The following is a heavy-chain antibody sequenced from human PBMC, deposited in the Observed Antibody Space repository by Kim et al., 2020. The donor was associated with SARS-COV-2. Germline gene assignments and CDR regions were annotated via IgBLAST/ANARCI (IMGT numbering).Heavy chain of an antibody. CDR1: GFSFTNSA. CDR2: IVVGNGET. J-gene: IGHJ1*01. V-gene: IGHV1-58*01. D-gene: IGHD3-10*01. Sequence: SVKVSCKASGFSFTNSAVQWVRQARGQGLEWIGWIVVGNGETRFAQKFQGRVTLSRDKSTGTAYMELRSLTSEDTAVYYCAAERAWNEGGNYYLNWGQG. CDR3: AAERAWNEGGNYYLN.